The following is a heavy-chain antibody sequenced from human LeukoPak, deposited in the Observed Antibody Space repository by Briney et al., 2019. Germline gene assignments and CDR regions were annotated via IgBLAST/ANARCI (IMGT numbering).Heavy chain of an antibody. Sequence: PGGSLRLSCAASGFTFSAYGMNWVRQAPGRRLEWVSSISRSGNDIYYADSVKGRFTISRDNAKNSLYLQMNSLRAEDTAVYYCARPGIVGGTTVLSDFWGQGTLVTVSS. V-gene: IGHV3-21*01. CDR1: GFTFSAYG. J-gene: IGHJ4*02. CDR2: ISRSGNDI. D-gene: IGHD1-26*01. CDR3: ARPGIVGGTTVLSDF.